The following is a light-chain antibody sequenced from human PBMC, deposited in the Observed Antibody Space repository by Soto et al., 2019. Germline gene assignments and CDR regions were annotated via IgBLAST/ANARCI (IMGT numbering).Light chain of an antibody. CDR3: QHYVNWPLT. CDR1: QGIGDT. Sequence: EIVRTQYPATLSLSTGEGATLSCRASQGIGDTLAWYQQKPGQTPRLLIYDTSIRATGVPARFSGSRSGAEFTLTISSLQSEDFAAYYCQHYVNWPLTFGGGTKVDI. CDR2: DTS. V-gene: IGKV3-15*01. J-gene: IGKJ4*01.